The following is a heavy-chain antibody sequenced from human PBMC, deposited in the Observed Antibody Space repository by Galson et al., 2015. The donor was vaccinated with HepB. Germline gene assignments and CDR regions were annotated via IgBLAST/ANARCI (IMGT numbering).Heavy chain of an antibody. Sequence: SLRLSCAASGFTFSSYSMNWVRQAPGKGLEWVSSISSSSSYIYYADSVKGRFTISRDNAKNSLYLQMNSLRAEDTAVYYCASAYDFWSGYYLGYYGMDVWGQGTTVTVSS. D-gene: IGHD3-3*01. CDR3: ASAYDFWSGYYLGYYGMDV. CDR1: GFTFSSYS. V-gene: IGHV3-21*01. J-gene: IGHJ6*02. CDR2: ISSSSSYI.